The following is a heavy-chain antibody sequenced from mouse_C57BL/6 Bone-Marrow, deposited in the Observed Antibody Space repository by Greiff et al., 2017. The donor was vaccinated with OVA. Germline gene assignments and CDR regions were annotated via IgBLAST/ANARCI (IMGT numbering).Heavy chain of an antibody. V-gene: IGHV1-81*01. CDR3: ARRRVYYDYDDLAY. D-gene: IGHD2-4*01. CDR1: GYTFTSYG. Sequence: QVQLQQSGAELARPGASVKLSCKASGYTFTSYGISWVKQRTGQGLEWIGEIYPRSGNTYYNEKFKGKATLTADKSSSTAYMELRSLTSEDSAVYFCARRRVYYDYDDLAYWGQGTLVTVSA. CDR2: IYPRSGNT. J-gene: IGHJ3*01.